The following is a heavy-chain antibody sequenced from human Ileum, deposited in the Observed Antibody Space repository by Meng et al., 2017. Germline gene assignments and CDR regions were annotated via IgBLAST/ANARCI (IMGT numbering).Heavy chain of an antibody. CDR1: GYTFTGYY. CDR2: NNPNSGAT. J-gene: IGHJ4*02. Sequence: RAGARGKQPGAPVKVSGKASGYTFTGYYIHWVRKAPGQGLEWMGWNNPNSGATSYAQKFQSRVTMTRDTSINTAYLELSSLRSDDTAVYYCARDLTKYYDGSGSPLSNYWGQGTLVTVSS. D-gene: IGHD3-22*01. CDR3: ARDLTKYYDGSGSPLSNY. V-gene: IGHV1-2*02.